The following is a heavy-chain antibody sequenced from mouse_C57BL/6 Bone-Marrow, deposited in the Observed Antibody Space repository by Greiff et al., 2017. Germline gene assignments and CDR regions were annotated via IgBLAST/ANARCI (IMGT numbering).Heavy chain of an antibody. J-gene: IGHJ4*01. CDR1: GYSFTGYF. Sequence: EVQLVESGPELVKPGDSVKISCKASGYSFTGYFMNWVMQSHGKSLEWIGRINPYNGDTFYNQKFKGKATLTVDKSSSTAHMELRSLTSEDSAVYYCAIDYYAMDYWGQGTSVTVSS. CDR2: INPYNGDT. CDR3: AIDYYAMDY. V-gene: IGHV1-20*01.